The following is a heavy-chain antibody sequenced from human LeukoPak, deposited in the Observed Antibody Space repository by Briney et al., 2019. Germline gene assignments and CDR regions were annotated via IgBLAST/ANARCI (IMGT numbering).Heavy chain of an antibody. CDR1: GFTFSDHY. Sequence: GGSLRLSCAASGFTFSDHYMDWVRQAPGKGLEWVGRVRNKANSYITMYAASVKGRFTISRNDSENSLYLQINSLKTEDTAVYYCGRIRGSYLHWYFDLWGRGTLVTVSS. V-gene: IGHV3-72*01. D-gene: IGHD1-26*01. J-gene: IGHJ2*01. CDR2: VRNKANSYIT. CDR3: GRIRGSYLHWYFDL.